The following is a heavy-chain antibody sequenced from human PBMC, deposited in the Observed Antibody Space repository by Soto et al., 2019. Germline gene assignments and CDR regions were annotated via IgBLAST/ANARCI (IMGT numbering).Heavy chain of an antibody. CDR1: GFTFSSYG. CDR3: AKRQYCSGGSCYYYYYGMDV. D-gene: IGHD2-15*01. CDR2: ISYDGSNK. V-gene: IGHV3-30*18. Sequence: GGSLRLSCAASGFTFSSYGMHWVRQAPGKGLGWVAVISYDGSNKYYADSVKGRFTISRDNSKNTLYLQMNSLRAEDTAVYYCAKRQYCSGGSCYYYYYGMDVWGQGTTVTVSS. J-gene: IGHJ6*02.